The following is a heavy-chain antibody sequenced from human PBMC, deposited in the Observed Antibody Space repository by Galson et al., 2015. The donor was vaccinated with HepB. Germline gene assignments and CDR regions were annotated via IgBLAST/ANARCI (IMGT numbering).Heavy chain of an antibody. CDR2: IWYDGSNK. CDR3: ARGSRGWIWFGEFLFDY. Sequence: RQAPGKGLEWVAVIWYDGSNKYYADSVKGRFTISRDNSKNTLYLQMNSLRAEDTAVYYCARGSRGWIWFGEFLFDYWGQGTLVTVSS. J-gene: IGHJ4*02. V-gene: IGHV3-33*01. D-gene: IGHD3-10*01.